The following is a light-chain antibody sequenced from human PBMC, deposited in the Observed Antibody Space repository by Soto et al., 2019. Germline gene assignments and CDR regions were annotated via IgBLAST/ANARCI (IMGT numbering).Light chain of an antibody. V-gene: IGKV1-12*01. J-gene: IGKJ4*01. CDR2: AAS. CDR1: QDISSW. CDR3: QQGDSVPFT. Sequence: DIQMTQSPSSGSASVGDRVTITCRASQDISSWVAWYQQKPGKAPKLLISAASSLQSGVPRRFSGSESGTDFTLIISSLQPEDFATYFCQQGDSVPFTFGGGTKVEIK.